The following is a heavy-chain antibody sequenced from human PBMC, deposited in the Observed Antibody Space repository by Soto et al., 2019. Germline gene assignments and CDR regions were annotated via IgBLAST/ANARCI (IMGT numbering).Heavy chain of an antibody. CDR1: GFSLTTTEVA. J-gene: IGHJ4*02. CDR3: EHIGPIATVAFDD. D-gene: IGHD6-13*01. CDR2: IYWDDDK. Sequence: QITLKESGPSLVNPTQSLTLTCSFSGFSLTTTEVAVGWIRQPPGKALEWLALIYWDDDKRYSPSLKSRLTITRNTGKNQVVLTMTNVHPKDKATYFCEHIGPIATVAFDDWGQRILVTVAS. V-gene: IGHV2-5*02.